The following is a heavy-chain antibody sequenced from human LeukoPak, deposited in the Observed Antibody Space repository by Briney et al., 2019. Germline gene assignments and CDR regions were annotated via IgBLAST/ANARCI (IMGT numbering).Heavy chain of an antibody. CDR3: ARGVGILLQGDYFYYRNV. D-gene: IGHD3-22*01. V-gene: IGHV1-69*13. Sequence: ASVKVSCKASGGTFSGYGFRWVRQAPGQGLEWMGGIIPIFGTTNYAQNFQGRLTITADEYTSTAYMELSSLRSEDTAVYFCARGVGILLQGDYFYYRNVWGKGTTVTVSS. CDR1: GGTFSGYG. J-gene: IGHJ6*03. CDR2: IIPIFGTT.